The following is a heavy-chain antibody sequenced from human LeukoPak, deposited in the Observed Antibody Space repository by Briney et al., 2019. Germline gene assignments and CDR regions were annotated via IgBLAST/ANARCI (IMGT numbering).Heavy chain of an antibody. D-gene: IGHD1-26*01. CDR2: INPNSGGT. CDR3: AREDSGSYLDIDY. Sequence: ASVKVSCKASGYTFTGYYMHWVRQAPGQGLEWMGWINPNSGGTNYAQKFQGRVTMTRDTTTSTVYMELSSLRSEDTAIYYCAREDSGSYLDIDYWGQGTLVTVSS. V-gene: IGHV1-2*02. CDR1: GYTFTGYY. J-gene: IGHJ4*02.